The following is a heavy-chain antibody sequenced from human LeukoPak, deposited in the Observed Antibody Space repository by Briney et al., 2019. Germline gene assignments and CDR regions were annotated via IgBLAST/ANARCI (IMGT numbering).Heavy chain of an antibody. J-gene: IGHJ6*02. Sequence: GGSLRLSCAASGFTFSSYAMSWLRQAPGEGVEGVSSISGSGGSSYYADCVKGRFTISRDNSKNTLYLQMNSLRAEDTAVYYCAKDLRDNYYYYGMDVWGQGTTVTVSS. CDR1: GFTFSSYA. D-gene: IGHD4-17*01. CDR2: ISGSGGSS. V-gene: IGHV3-23*01. CDR3: AKDLRDNYYYYGMDV.